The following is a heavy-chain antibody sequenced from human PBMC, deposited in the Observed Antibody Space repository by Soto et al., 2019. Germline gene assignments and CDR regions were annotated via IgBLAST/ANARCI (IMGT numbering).Heavy chain of an antibody. CDR3: AIRASYYDSSGYFDD. J-gene: IGHJ4*02. CDR1: GFTFSSYW. V-gene: IGHV3-74*01. CDR2: INSDGSST. D-gene: IGHD3-22*01. Sequence: SLRLSCAASGFTFSSYWMHWVRQAPGKGLVWVSRINSDGSSTSYADSVKGRFTISRDNAKNTLYLQMNSLRAEDTAVYYCAIRASYYDSSGYFDDWGQGTLVTVSS.